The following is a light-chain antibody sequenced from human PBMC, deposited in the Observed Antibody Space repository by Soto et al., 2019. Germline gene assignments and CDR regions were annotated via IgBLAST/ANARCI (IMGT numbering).Light chain of an antibody. J-gene: IGKJ4*01. CDR1: QDISKY. CDR2: DAS. Sequence: DIQMTQSPSSLSASVGDRVTITCQASQDISKYLNWYQQRPGKAPNLLIYDASSLEAGVPSRFTGRGSGTDFTLTISSLQHEYIATYYCQQYDNPPVTFGGGTKVEIK. CDR3: QQYDNPPVT. V-gene: IGKV1-33*01.